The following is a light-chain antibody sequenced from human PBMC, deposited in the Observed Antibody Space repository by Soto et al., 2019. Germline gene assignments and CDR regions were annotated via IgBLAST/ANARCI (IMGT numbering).Light chain of an antibody. J-gene: IGLJ1*01. CDR3: QSYDSSLSVLYV. V-gene: IGLV1-40*01. Sequence: QSVLTQPPSVSGAPGQRVTISCTGSSSNIGAGYDAHWYQQLPGTAPKVLIYGNSDRPSGVPDRFSGSKSGTSASLAITGLQAEDEADYYCQSYDSSLSVLYVFGTGTKLTVL. CDR1: SSNIGAGYD. CDR2: GNS.